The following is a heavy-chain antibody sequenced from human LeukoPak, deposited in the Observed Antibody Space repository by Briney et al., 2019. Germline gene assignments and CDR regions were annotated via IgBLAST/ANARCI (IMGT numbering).Heavy chain of an antibody. D-gene: IGHD3-16*02. J-gene: IGHJ4*02. V-gene: IGHV4-61*02. Sequence: SQTLSLTCTVSGGSISSGSYYWSWIRQPAGKGLEWIGRIYTSGSTNYNPSLKSRVTISVDTSKNQFSLKLSSVTAADTAVYYCAREGIYVWGSYRIDYWGQGTLVTVSS. CDR2: IYTSGST. CDR1: GGSISSGSYY. CDR3: AREGIYVWGSYRIDY.